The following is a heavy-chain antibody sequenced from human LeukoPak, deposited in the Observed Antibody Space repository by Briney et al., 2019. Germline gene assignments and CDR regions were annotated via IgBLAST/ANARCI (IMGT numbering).Heavy chain of an antibody. CDR2: ISRSNIYK. Sequence: GGSLRLSCAASGFTFSSYTMNWVRLAPGKGLEWVSSISRSNIYKYYADSVKGRFTISRDNSKNTLYLQMRSLRPDDTAVYYCARARWDYWGQGTLVTVSS. CDR1: GFTFSSYT. CDR3: ARARWDY. D-gene: IGHD4-23*01. V-gene: IGHV3-21*06. J-gene: IGHJ4*02.